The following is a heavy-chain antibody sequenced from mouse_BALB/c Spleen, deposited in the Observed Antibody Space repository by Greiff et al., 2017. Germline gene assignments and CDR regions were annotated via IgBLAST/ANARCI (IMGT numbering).Heavy chain of an antibody. Sequence: QVQLQQPGAELVKPGASVKLSCKASGYTFTSYWMHWVKQRPGQGLEWIGEIDPSDSYTNYNQKFKGKATLTVDKSSSTAYMQLSSLTSEDSAVYYCARGETGGFAYWGQGTLLTVSA. CDR1: GYTFTSYW. CDR2: IDPSDSYT. V-gene: IGHV1-69*02. D-gene: IGHD4-1*01. J-gene: IGHJ3*01. CDR3: ARGETGGFAY.